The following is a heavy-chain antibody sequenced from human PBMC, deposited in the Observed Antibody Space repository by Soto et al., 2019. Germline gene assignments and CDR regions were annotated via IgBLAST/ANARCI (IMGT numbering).Heavy chain of an antibody. D-gene: IGHD3-10*01. J-gene: IGHJ4*02. V-gene: IGHV1-18*03. CDR1: GYTFTSYG. CDR2: ISAYNGNT. CDR3: AWYGVTPAVGY. Sequence: QVQLVQSGAEVKKPGASVKVSCKASGYTFTSYGISWVRQAPGQGLEWMGWISAYNGNTYYAQKLQGRVTMTTDTSTSPASRELSGLRSDALAVCYCAWYGVTPAVGYWGQGTLV.